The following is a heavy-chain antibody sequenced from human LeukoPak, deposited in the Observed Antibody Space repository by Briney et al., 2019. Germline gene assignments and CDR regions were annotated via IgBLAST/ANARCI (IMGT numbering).Heavy chain of an antibody. J-gene: IGHJ4*02. D-gene: IGHD1-1*01. V-gene: IGHV4-39*01. Sequence: SETLSLTCSVSGGSITSNSFYWGWFRQPPGKGLEWIGTDYHTGITHYNPSLMSRISVSVDTAKNHFSLRLNSVTANDTAVYYCARHGSFTDHSVRYWGQGILVTVSS. CDR1: GGSITSNSFY. CDR3: ARHGSFTDHSVRY. CDR2: DYHTGIT.